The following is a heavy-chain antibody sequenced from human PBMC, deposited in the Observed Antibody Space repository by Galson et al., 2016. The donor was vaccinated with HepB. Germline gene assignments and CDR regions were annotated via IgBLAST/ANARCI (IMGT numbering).Heavy chain of an antibody. CDR1: GFTFSSYA. CDR3: VKDEYHAAFDI. CDR2: ILYDGSNK. Sequence: SLRLSCAASGFTFSSYAIHWVRQAPGKGLEWVALILYDGSNKYYADSVKGRFTISRDNSKNTLYLQMNSLRAEDTAVYYCVKDEYHAAFDIWGPGTMVTVSS. J-gene: IGHJ3*02. D-gene: IGHD6-6*01. V-gene: IGHV3-30*18.